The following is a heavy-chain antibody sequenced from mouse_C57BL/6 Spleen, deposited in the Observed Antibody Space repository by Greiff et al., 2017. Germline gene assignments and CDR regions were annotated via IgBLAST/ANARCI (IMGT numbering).Heavy chain of an antibody. Sequence: VHLVESGPGLVQPSQSLSITCTVSGFSLTSYGVHWVRQSPGKGLEWLGVIWSGGSTDYNAAFISILSISKDNSKSQVFFKMNSLQADDTAIYYCARTLYGSSSNWYFDVWGTGTTVTVSS. J-gene: IGHJ1*03. V-gene: IGHV2-2*01. D-gene: IGHD1-1*01. CDR1: GFSLTSYG. CDR2: IWSGGST. CDR3: ARTLYGSSSNWYFDV.